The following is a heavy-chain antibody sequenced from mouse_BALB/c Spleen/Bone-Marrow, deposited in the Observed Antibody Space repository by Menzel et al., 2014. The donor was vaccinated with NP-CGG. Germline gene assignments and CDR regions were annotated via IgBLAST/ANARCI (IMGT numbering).Heavy chain of an antibody. CDR3: ARSGGLVNWYFDG. CDR1: GYTFTSYW. J-gene: IGHJ1*01. Sequence: QVQLQQSGPELVRPGASVTMSCKASGYTFTSYWMHWVQQRPGQGLEWIGMIDPSNSETRLYQKFKGKATLNVDKSSNTAYMQLSSLTSEDSAVYYCARSGGLVNWYFDGWGAGTTVTVSS. V-gene: IGHV1S127*01. CDR2: IDPSNSET. D-gene: IGHD2-10*02.